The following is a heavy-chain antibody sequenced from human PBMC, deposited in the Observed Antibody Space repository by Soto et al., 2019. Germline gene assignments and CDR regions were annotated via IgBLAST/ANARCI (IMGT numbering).Heavy chain of an antibody. Sequence: QVQLVESGGGVVQPGRSLRLSCAASGFTFSSYGMHWVRQAPGKGLAWVAVISYDGSNKYYAYSVKGRFTISRDNSKNTLYLQMYCLRAEDTAVYYCAKGLGSSGSLDAFYIWGKGTMVTVSS. D-gene: IGHD6-13*01. CDR3: AKGLGSSGSLDAFYI. CDR2: ISYDGSNK. CDR1: GFTFSSYG. V-gene: IGHV3-30*18. J-gene: IGHJ3*02.